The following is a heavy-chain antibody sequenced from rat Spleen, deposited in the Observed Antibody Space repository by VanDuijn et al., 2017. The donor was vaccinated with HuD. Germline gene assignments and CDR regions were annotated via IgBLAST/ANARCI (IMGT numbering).Heavy chain of an antibody. J-gene: IGHJ2*01. V-gene: IGHV5-31*01. CDR1: GFTFNNYW. CDR2: IPNNGGTT. Sequence: EVQLVESGGGLVQPGRSLKLSCVASGFTFNNYWMTWIRQAPGKGLEWVASIPNNGGTTYYPDSLKGRFTISRDNAKSTLYLQMNSLRSEDTATYYCTTDNSYYFDYWGQGVMVTVSS. CDR3: TTDNSYYFDY. D-gene: IGHD1-11*01.